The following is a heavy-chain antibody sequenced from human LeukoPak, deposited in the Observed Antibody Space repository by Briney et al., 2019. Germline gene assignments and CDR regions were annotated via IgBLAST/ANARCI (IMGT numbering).Heavy chain of an antibody. D-gene: IGHD4-17*01. V-gene: IGHV3-21*01. CDR3: ARTTVTTVPY. Sequence: GGSLRLSCAASGFTFSSYSMNWVRQAPGKGLEWVSSISSSSSYLYYADSVRGRFTTSGDNDKNSLYLQMNSLRADDTAVYYCARTTVTTVPYWGQGTLVTVSS. CDR2: ISSSSSYL. CDR1: GFTFSSYS. J-gene: IGHJ4*02.